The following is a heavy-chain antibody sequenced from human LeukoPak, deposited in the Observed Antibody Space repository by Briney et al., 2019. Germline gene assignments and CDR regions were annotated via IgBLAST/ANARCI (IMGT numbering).Heavy chain of an antibody. CDR1: GVSVSSYY. J-gene: IGHJ4*02. D-gene: IGHD1/OR15-1a*01. V-gene: IGHV4-4*07. CDR2: VYTSGSP. Sequence: NPSETLSLTCTVSGVSVSSYYWVWIRQPAGKGLEWIGRVYTSGSPKYHPSLRSRVSMSVDTSKNQVSLQVTSMAAADTAVYYCATNNLHFWGLGALVTVSS. CDR3: ATNNLHF.